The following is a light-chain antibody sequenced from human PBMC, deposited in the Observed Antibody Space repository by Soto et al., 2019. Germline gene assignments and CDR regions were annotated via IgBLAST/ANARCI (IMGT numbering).Light chain of an antibody. J-gene: IGLJ2*01. V-gene: IGLV3-1*01. Sequence: YELTQPPSVSVSPGQTASITCSGDKLGDKYACWYQQKPGQSPVLVIYQDSKRPSGIPERFSGSNSGNTATLTISGTQAMDEADYYCQAWDSSAEDVVFGGGTKLTVL. CDR1: KLGDKY. CDR3: QAWDSSAEDVV. CDR2: QDS.